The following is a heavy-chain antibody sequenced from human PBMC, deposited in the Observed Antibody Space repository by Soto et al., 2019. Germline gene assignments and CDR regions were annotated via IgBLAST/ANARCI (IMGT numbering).Heavy chain of an antibody. CDR2: ISAYNGNT. CDR1: GYTFTSYG. D-gene: IGHD3-9*01. Sequence: ASVKVSCKASGYTFTSYGISWVRQAPGQGLEWMGWISAYNGNTNYAQKLQGRVTMTTDTSTSTAYMELRSLRSDDTAVYYCARVPLVLRYFDWLPNYYFDYWGQGTLVTVSS. V-gene: IGHV1-18*01. CDR3: ARVPLVLRYFDWLPNYYFDY. J-gene: IGHJ4*02.